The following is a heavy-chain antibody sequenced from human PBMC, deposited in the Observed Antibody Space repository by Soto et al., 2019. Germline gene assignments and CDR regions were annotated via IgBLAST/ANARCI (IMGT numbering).Heavy chain of an antibody. V-gene: IGHV3-30*18. Sequence: GGSLRLSCAASGFTFNSYGIHWVRQAPGKGLEWVAVISHDGSKTNYADSVKGWLTISRDNSKNTLYLQMNSLRAEDTAVYYCAKGQQQLVVYYGMDVWGQGTTVTVSS. CDR3: AKGQQQLVVYYGMDV. CDR1: GFTFNSYG. D-gene: IGHD6-13*01. J-gene: IGHJ6*02. CDR2: ISHDGSKT.